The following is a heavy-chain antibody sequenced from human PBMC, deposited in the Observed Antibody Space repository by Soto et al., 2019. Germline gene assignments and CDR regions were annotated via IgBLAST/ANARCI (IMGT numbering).Heavy chain of an antibody. CDR1: GFTFSSYG. V-gene: IGHV3-30*18. CDR3: ANVWSSGLDNFDY. J-gene: IGHJ4*02. D-gene: IGHD6-19*01. Sequence: QVQLVESGGGVVQPGRSLRLSCAASGFTFSSYGMHWVRQAPGKGLEWVAVISYDGSNKYYADSVKGRFTISRDKSKNTLYLQMNSLRAEDTAVYYCANVWSSGLDNFDYWGQGTLVTVSS. CDR2: ISYDGSNK.